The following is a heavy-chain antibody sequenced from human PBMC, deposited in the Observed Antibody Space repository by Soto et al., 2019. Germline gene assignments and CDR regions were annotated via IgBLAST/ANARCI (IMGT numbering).Heavy chain of an antibody. V-gene: IGHV1-2*02. J-gene: IGHJ6*02. CDR1: GYTFTGYY. CDR3: ASLLGYDSSGYSVAGMDV. Sequence: ASVKVSCKASGYTFTGYYMHWVRQAPGQGLEWMGWINPNSGGTNYAQKFQGRVTMTRDTSISTAYMELSRLRSDDTAVYYCASLLGYDSSGYSVAGMDVSGQGPTVTVSS. D-gene: IGHD3-22*01. CDR2: INPNSGGT.